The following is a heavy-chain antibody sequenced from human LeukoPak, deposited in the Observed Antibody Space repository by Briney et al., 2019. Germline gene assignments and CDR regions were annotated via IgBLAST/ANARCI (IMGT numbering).Heavy chain of an antibody. D-gene: IGHD6-19*01. CDR2: MNPNSGNT. V-gene: IGHV1-8*01. CDR3: ASSYSSGWYGYWFDP. Sequence: GASVKVPCKASGYTFTSYDINWVRQATGQGLEWMGWMNPNSGNTGYAQKFQGRVTMTRNTSISTAYMELSSLRSEDTAVYYCASSYSSGWYGYWFDPWGQGTLVTVSS. CDR1: GYTFTSYD. J-gene: IGHJ5*02.